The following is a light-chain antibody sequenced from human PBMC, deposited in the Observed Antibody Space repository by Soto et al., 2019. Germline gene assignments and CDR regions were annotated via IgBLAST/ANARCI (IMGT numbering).Light chain of an antibody. J-gene: IGLJ1*01. V-gene: IGLV2-14*01. CDR2: EVS. CDR3: SAYTRSSTLV. CDR1: SSDVGGYND. Sequence: QSALTQPASASGSPGQWITISCTGTSSDVGGYNDVSWYQQHPGKAPKLMIYEVSNRPSGVSNRFSGSKSGNTASLTISGLQAEDDADYYCSAYTRSSTLVFGTGTKLTVL.